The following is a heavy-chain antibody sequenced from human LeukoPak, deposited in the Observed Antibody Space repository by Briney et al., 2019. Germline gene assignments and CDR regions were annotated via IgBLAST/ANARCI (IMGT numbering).Heavy chain of an antibody. Sequence: SETLSLTCAVYGGSFSDYYWSWIRQPPGKGLEWIEEINHSGSTNYNPSLKSRVTISVDTSKNQFSLKLSSVTAADTAVYYCARGGSPKDYYYYYMDVWGKGTTVTVSS. D-gene: IGHD6-25*01. CDR3: ARGGSPKDYYYYYMDV. J-gene: IGHJ6*03. CDR1: GGSFSDYY. V-gene: IGHV4-34*01. CDR2: INHSGST.